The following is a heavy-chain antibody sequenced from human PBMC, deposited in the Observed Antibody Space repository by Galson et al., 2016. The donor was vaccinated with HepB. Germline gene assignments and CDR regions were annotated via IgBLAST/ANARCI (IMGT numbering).Heavy chain of an antibody. V-gene: IGHV4-4*02. CDR1: GGSISSNNW. D-gene: IGHD2-2*02. CDR2: IYHSGST. Sequence: SETLSLTCAVSGGSISSNNWWHWVRQPPGKRLEWIGEIYHSGSTYYNPPLKSRVTMSVDRSNNQFSLKLSSVAAADTAAYYCVREYCSDTTGYTALGYWGQGTLVSVSS. J-gene: IGHJ4*02. CDR3: VREYCSDTTGYTALGY.